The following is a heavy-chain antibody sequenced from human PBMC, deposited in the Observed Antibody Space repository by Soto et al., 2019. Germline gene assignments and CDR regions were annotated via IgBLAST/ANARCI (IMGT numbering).Heavy chain of an antibody. D-gene: IGHD3-22*01. CDR3: ARVYYYDSSGYYWFDP. Sequence: PSETLSLTCAVYGGSFTGNYWTWIRQPPGKGLEWIAEINRSGGSNYNPSLKSRVTISVDTSNNQFSLKLSSVTAADTAVYYCARVYYYDSSGYYWFDPWGQGTLVTVSS. CDR1: GGSFTGNY. J-gene: IGHJ5*02. CDR2: INRSGGS. V-gene: IGHV4-34*01.